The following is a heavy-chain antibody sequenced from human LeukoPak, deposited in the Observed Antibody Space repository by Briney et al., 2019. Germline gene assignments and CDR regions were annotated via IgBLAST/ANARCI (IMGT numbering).Heavy chain of an antibody. CDR1: GFTFSSYW. CDR3: ARAGNGFWSGYRYYMDV. Sequence: GGSLRLSCAASGFTFSSYWMHWVRQAPGKGLVWVSRINSDGSSTSYADSVKGRFTISRDNAKNTLYLQMNSLRAEDTAVYYCARAGNGFWSGYRYYMDVWGKGTTVTVSS. J-gene: IGHJ6*03. V-gene: IGHV3-74*01. D-gene: IGHD3-3*01. CDR2: INSDGSST.